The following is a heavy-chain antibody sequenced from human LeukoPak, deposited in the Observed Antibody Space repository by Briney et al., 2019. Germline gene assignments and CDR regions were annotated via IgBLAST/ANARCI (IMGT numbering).Heavy chain of an antibody. J-gene: IGHJ4*02. CDR3: ARGEGLGTTNGGYYFAY. CDR1: GFTFSSYW. V-gene: IGHV3-7*01. CDR2: IEQDGSDK. D-gene: IGHD1-26*01. Sequence: PGGSLRLSCATSGFTFSSYWMSWVRRAPGKGLEWVANIEQDGSDKYYVDSVKGRFTISRDNAKNSLYLQMNTLRAEDTAVYYCARGEGLGTTNGGYYFAYWGQGSLVIVSP.